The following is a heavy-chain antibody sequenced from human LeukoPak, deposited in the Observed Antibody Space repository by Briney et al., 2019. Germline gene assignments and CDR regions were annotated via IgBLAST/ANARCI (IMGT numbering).Heavy chain of an antibody. D-gene: IGHD3-10*01. Sequence: GGSLRLSCAASGFTFSSYAMNWARQAPGKGLEWVSTISGSGGSTYYADSVKVRFTISRDNSKNTLYLQMNSLRAEDTAVYYCAKALGGSGSNFDYWGQGTLVTVSS. CDR2: ISGSGGST. CDR3: AKALGGSGSNFDY. V-gene: IGHV3-23*01. J-gene: IGHJ4*02. CDR1: GFTFSSYA.